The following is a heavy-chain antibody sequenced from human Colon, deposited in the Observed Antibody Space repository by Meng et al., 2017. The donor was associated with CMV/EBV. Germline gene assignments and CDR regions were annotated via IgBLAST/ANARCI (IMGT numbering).Heavy chain of an antibody. V-gene: IGHV3-23*01. CDR1: GFTFTNYV. Sequence: GGSLRLSCVASGFTFTNYVMTWVRQSPGKGLEWFSVVSETGDTTFYADSVKGRFTISRDNSKNTLYLQMNDLRAEDTAVYYCAKRYCATPSCFPRSFDYWGQGTLVTVSS. J-gene: IGHJ4*02. CDR3: AKRYCATPSCFPRSFDY. D-gene: IGHD2-2*01. CDR2: VSETGDTT.